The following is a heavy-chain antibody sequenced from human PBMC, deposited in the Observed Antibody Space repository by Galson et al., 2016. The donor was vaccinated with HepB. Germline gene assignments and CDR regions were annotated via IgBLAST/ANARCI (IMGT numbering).Heavy chain of an antibody. Sequence: SLRLSCAASGFPFNSYAMHWVRQAPGKGLEWLAVVSYDGSNEYYADSVKGRFTISRDNSKNTLFLQLSSLRSEDTAVYYCARGFGDYVYGNWFDPWGQGTLVIVSS. CDR2: VSYDGSNE. CDR3: ARGFGDYVYGNWFDP. CDR1: GFPFNSYA. J-gene: IGHJ5*02. V-gene: IGHV3-30*04. D-gene: IGHD5/OR15-5a*01.